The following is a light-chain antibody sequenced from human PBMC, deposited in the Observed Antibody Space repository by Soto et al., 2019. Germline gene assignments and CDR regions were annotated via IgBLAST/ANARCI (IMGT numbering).Light chain of an antibody. Sequence: QPVLTQPPSVSGAPGQRVTISCTGSTSNIGGGYDVHWYQQLPGAAPKLLVYGNINRPSRVPDRFSGSKSDTSASLAITGLQAEDEADYYCLSYDSSLSGWVFGGGTKVTVL. CDR1: TSNIGGGYD. CDR3: LSYDSSLSGWV. V-gene: IGLV1-40*01. J-gene: IGLJ3*02. CDR2: GNI.